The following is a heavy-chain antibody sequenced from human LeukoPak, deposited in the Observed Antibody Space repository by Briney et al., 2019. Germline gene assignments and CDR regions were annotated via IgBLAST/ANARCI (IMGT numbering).Heavy chain of an antibody. CDR2: IYYSGST. Sequence: SETLSLTCTVSGGSISSYYWSWIRQPPGKGLEWIGYIYYSGSTNYNPSLKSRVTISVDTSKNQFSLKLSSVTAADTAVYYCARDRVGATESYYYYYMNVRGKGTTVTVSS. J-gene: IGHJ6*03. CDR3: ARDRVGATESYYYYYMNV. V-gene: IGHV4-59*01. CDR1: GGSISSYY. D-gene: IGHD1-26*01.